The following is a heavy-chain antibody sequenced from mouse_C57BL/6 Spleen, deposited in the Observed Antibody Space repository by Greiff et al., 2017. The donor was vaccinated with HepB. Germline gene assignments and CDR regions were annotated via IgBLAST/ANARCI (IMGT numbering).Heavy chain of an antibody. Sequence: EVKVVESGGGLVKPGGSLKLSCAASGFTFSSYAMSWVRQTPEKRLEWVATISDGGSYTYYPDNVKGRFTISRDNAKNNLYLQMSHLKSEDTAMYYCARKRIYDGYYGAMDYWGQGTSVTVSS. D-gene: IGHD2-3*01. CDR1: GFTFSSYA. J-gene: IGHJ4*01. CDR3: ARKRIYDGYYGAMDY. CDR2: ISDGGSYT. V-gene: IGHV5-4*03.